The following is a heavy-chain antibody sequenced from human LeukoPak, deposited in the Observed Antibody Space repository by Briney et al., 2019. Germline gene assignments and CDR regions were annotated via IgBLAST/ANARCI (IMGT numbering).Heavy chain of an antibody. D-gene: IGHD6-13*01. Sequence: SGTLSLTCAASGGSISSSNWWSWVRQPPGKGLEWIGEIYHSGSTNYNPSLKSRVTISVDKSKNQFSLKLSSVTAADTAVYYCARVTGYVMEDYFDYWGQGTLVTVSS. CDR3: ARVTGYVMEDYFDY. V-gene: IGHV4-4*02. CDR2: IYHSGST. CDR1: GGSISSSNW. J-gene: IGHJ4*02.